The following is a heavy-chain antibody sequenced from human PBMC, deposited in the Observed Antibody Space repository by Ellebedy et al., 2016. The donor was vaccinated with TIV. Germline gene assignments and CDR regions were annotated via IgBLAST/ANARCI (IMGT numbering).Heavy chain of an antibody. CDR1: GFTFSSYS. CDR3: ANWDYSGSYSLLDAFDI. Sequence: GGSLRLSCAASGFTFSSYSMNWVRQAPGKGLKWVSSISSSSSYIYYADSVKGRFTISRDNAKNSLYLQMNSLRAEDTAVYYCANWDYSGSYSLLDAFDIWGQGTMVTVSS. V-gene: IGHV3-21*01. J-gene: IGHJ3*02. D-gene: IGHD1-26*01. CDR2: ISSSSSYI.